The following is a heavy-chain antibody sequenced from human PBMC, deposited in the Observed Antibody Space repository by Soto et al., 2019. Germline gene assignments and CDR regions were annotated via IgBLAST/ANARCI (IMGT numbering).Heavy chain of an antibody. V-gene: IGHV1-2*02. Sequence: QLHLVQSGAVVKKPGASVTVSCSASGYPVTAYYMHWVRQAPGRGLEWMGGINPATGAAKYTQTFQGRVTMTRDTSTSTVFMELRGLTSEDTAVFYFARGGGVGVAGSAAFDMRGQGTLVTVSS. D-gene: IGHD3-3*01. CDR3: ARGGGVGVAGSAAFDM. CDR2: INPATGAA. CDR1: GYPVTAYY. J-gene: IGHJ3*02.